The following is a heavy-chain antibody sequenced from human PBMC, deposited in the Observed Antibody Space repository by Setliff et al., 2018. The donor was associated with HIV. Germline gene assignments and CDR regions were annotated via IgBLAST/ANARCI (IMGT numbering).Heavy chain of an antibody. J-gene: IGHJ6*03. CDR2: INHSGST. Sequence: SETLSLTCAVYGGSFSGYYWSWIRQPPGKGLEWIGEINHSGSTNYNPSLKSRVTISVDTSQDQFSLELSSVTAADTAVYYCARGRLYYDTSGYYFYYFDYWGKGTTVTVSS. CDR1: GGSFSGYY. D-gene: IGHD3-22*01. V-gene: IGHV4-34*01. CDR3: ARGRLYYDTSGYYFYYFDY.